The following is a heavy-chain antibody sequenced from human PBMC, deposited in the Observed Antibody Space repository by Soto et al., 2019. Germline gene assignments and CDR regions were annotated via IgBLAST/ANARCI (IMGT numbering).Heavy chain of an antibody. J-gene: IGHJ4*02. D-gene: IGHD1-1*01. CDR1: GYGFTTYG. Sequence: QVHLVQSGAEVKKPGASVKVSCKGSGYGFTTYGITWVRQAPGQGLEWMAWISAHNGNTNYAQKVHGRVTVTRDTSTGATDMKLMSLGADDTDVYYCARGRYGDYWGQGALVTVSS. V-gene: IGHV1-18*01. CDR3: ARGRYGDY. CDR2: ISAHNGNT.